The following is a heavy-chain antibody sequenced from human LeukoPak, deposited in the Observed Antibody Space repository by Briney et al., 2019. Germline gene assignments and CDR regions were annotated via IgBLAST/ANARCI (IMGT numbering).Heavy chain of an antibody. Sequence: GGSLRLSCAASGFTFSSYDMSWVRQAPGKGLEWVSGINGNGDSTYYADSVKGRFTISRDNSKNTLYLQMNSLRAEDTAVYYCANVRYKYGKDYWGQGTLVTVSS. D-gene: IGHD5-18*01. CDR1: GFTFSSYD. V-gene: IGHV3-23*01. CDR3: ANVRYKYGKDY. CDR2: INGNGDST. J-gene: IGHJ4*02.